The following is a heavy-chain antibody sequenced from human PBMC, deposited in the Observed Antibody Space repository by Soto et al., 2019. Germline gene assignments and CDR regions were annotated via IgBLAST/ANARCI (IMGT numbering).Heavy chain of an antibody. CDR1: GGPMNSPDYY. CDR2: LYFNGGT. D-gene: IGHD6-13*01. Sequence: QVQLQESGPGLVKPSQTLSLTCNVSGGPMNSPDYYWTWIRQSPGKGLEWIGYLYFNGGTQYNPSLRTPISMSLDTSKKHFSLKMRSVTGGDTAVYYCARGISKYSSWYEPHTWFDAWGQGALVTVSS. J-gene: IGHJ5*02. CDR3: ARGISKYSSWYEPHTWFDA. V-gene: IGHV4-30-4*01.